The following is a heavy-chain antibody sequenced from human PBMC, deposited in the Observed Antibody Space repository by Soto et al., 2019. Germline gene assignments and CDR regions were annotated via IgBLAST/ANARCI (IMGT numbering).Heavy chain of an antibody. Sequence: AGGSLRLSCAASGLTFSSYAMSWVRQAPGKGLEWVSAISGSGGSTYYADSVKGRFTISRDNSKNTLYLQMNSLRAEDTAVYYCAKSIAAPGIHYGMAVWGQGTTVTVSS. CDR2: ISGSGGST. CDR1: GLTFSSYA. D-gene: IGHD6-6*01. CDR3: AKSIAAPGIHYGMAV. J-gene: IGHJ6*02. V-gene: IGHV3-23*01.